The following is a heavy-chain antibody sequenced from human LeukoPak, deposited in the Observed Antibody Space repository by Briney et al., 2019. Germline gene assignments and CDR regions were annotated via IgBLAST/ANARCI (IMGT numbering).Heavy chain of an antibody. CDR3: ARDRGRNAVAGNFDY. J-gene: IGHJ4*02. CDR1: GYTFTSYG. V-gene: IGHV1-18*01. D-gene: IGHD6-19*01. CDR2: ISAYNGNI. Sequence: ASVKVSCKASGYTFTSYGISWVRQAPGQGLEWMGWISAYNGNINYAQKLQGRVTMTTDTSTSTAYMELRSLRSDDTAVYYCARDRGRNAVAGNFDYWGQGTLVTVSS.